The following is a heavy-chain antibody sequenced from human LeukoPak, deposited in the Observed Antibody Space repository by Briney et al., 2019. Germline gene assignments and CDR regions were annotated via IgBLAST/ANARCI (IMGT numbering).Heavy chain of an antibody. J-gene: IGHJ4*02. CDR3: ARENPSWYNWNDVYYFDY. Sequence: GASVKVSCKASGYTFTSYGISWVRQAPGQGLEWMGWISAYNGNTNYAQKLQGRVTMTTDTSTSTAYMELRSLRSDDTAVYYCARENPSWYNWNDVYYFDYWGQGTLVTVSS. CDR2: ISAYNGNT. V-gene: IGHV1-18*01. D-gene: IGHD1-1*01. CDR1: GYTFTSYG.